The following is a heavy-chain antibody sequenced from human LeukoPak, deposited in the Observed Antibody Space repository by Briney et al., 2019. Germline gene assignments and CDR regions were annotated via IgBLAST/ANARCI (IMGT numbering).Heavy chain of an antibody. J-gene: IGHJ4*02. D-gene: IGHD3-22*01. CDR3: ARDQAYYYDSSGHDY. Sequence: GGSLRLSCAASGFTFSDYYMSWIRQAPGKGLEWVSYISSSGSTIYYADSVKGRFTISRDNAKNSLDLQMNSLRAEDTAVYYCARDQAYYYDSSGHDYWGQGTLVTVSS. CDR2: ISSSGSTI. V-gene: IGHV3-11*04. CDR1: GFTFSDYY.